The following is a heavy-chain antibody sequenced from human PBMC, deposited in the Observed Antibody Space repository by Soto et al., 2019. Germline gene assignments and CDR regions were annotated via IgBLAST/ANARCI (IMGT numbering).Heavy chain of an antibody. CDR2: ISSSGSTI. D-gene: IGHD3-22*01. J-gene: IGHJ3*02. V-gene: IGHV3-11*01. Sequence: PGGSRRLACAASGFTFSDYYMSWIRQAPGKGLEWVSYISSSGSTIYYADSVKGRFTISRDNAKNSLYLQMNSLRAEDTAVYYCSGYYSYAFDIWGQGTMVTVS. CDR3: SGYYSYAFDI. CDR1: GFTFSDYY.